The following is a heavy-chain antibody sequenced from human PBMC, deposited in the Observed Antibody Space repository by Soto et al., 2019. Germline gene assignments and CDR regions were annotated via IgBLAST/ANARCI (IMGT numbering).Heavy chain of an antibody. CDR2: ISGSGGST. CDR3: AKDGGPKGYYYYGMDV. V-gene: IGHV3-23*01. D-gene: IGHD2-15*01. Sequence: GGSLRLSCAASGFTFSSYAMSWVRQAPGKGLEWVSAISGSGGSTYYADSVKGRFAISRDNSKNTLYLQMNSLRAEDTAVYYCAKDGGPKGYYYYGMDVWGQGTTVTVSS. J-gene: IGHJ6*02. CDR1: GFTFSSYA.